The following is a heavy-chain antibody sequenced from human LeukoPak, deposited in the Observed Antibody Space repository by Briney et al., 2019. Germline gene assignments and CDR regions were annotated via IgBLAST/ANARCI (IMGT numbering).Heavy chain of an antibody. Sequence: GGSLRLSRAASGFILRCNYMSWVRQAPGKGLEGVSIIYNGGSTYYAESVQGRFTIYRDNSKNKLYLQINSLRAEDTADFYFSRGSGSYYVTDYWGQGTLVTVSS. J-gene: IGHJ4*02. D-gene: IGHD1-26*01. V-gene: IGHV3-53*01. CDR3: SRGSGSYYVTDY. CDR1: GFILRCNY. CDR2: IYNGGST.